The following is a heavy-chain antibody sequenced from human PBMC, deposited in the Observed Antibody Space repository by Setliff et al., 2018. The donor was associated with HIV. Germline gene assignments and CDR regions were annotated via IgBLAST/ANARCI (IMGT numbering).Heavy chain of an antibody. CDR1: GFTFSSNW. CDR3: VSTPGVFYFDF. D-gene: IGHD2-15*01. V-gene: IGHV3-7*03. Sequence: HPGGSLRLSCVASGFTFSSNWLSWVRQAPGKGLEWVANIKSDGSEKYYVDSMKGRFTISRDNAKKSLYLQMNSLRAEDTAVYYCVSTPGVFYFDFWGQGTPVTVPQ. J-gene: IGHJ4*02. CDR2: IKSDGSEK.